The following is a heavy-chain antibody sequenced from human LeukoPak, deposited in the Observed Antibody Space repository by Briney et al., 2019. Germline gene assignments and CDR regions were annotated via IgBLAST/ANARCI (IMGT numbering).Heavy chain of an antibody. CDR3: ATVGYSGYDLGYYFDY. CDR2: FDPEDGET. D-gene: IGHD5-12*01. J-gene: IGHJ4*02. Sequence: GASVKVSCKASGGTFSSYAISWVRQAPGKGLEWMGGFDPEDGETIYAQKFQGRVTMTEDTSTDTAYMELSSLRSEDTAVYYCATVGYSGYDLGYYFDYWGQGTLVTVSS. V-gene: IGHV1-24*01. CDR1: GGTFSSYA.